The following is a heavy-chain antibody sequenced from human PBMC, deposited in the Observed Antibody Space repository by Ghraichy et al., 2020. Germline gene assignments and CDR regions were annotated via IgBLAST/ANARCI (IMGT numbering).Heavy chain of an antibody. D-gene: IGHD6-6*01. CDR2: IYYSGST. V-gene: IGHV4-59*08. CDR3: ARHIAALTRVWFDP. J-gene: IGHJ5*02. CDR1: GGSISSYY. Sequence: SETLSLTCTVSGGSISSYYWSWIRQPPGKGLEWIGYIYYSGSTNYNPSLKSRVTISVDTSKNQFSLKLSSVTAADTAVYYCARHIAALTRVWFDPWGQGTLVTVSS.